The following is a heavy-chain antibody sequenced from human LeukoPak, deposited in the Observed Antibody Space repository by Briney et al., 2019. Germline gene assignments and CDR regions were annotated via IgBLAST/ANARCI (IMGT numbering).Heavy chain of an antibody. V-gene: IGHV4-59*01. CDR1: GGSISSYY. D-gene: IGHD5-24*01. J-gene: IGHJ4*02. CDR3: ARDKGDGYNDY. CDR2: IYYSGST. Sequence: PSETESLTCTVSGGSISSYYWSWVRQPPGKGLEWIGYIYYSGSTTYNPSLKSRVTISVDTSKNQFSLKLSSVTAADTAVYYCARDKGDGYNDYWGQGTPVTVSS.